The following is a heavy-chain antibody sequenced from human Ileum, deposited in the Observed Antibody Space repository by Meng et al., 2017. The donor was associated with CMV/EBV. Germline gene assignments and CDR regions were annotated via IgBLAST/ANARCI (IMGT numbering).Heavy chain of an antibody. CDR2: ISPSGDST. CDR1: GCPFSSYG. CDR3: AKAGGGWFFDH. Sequence: CAAAGCPFSSYGMTWVRQAPGKGLECVSSISPSGDSTFHADSVKGRFTISRDNSKNTLYLQMKALRAEDTAVYYCAKAGGGWFFDHWGQGTLVTVSS. V-gene: IGHV3-23*01. J-gene: IGHJ4*02. D-gene: IGHD6-19*01.